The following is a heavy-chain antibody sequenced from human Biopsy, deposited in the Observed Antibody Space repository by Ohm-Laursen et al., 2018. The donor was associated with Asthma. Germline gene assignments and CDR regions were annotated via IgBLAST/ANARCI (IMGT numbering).Heavy chain of an antibody. V-gene: IGHV3-30*18. CDR2: ISYDGREK. J-gene: IGHJ6*02. D-gene: IGHD3-10*01. CDR3: AKDRFDGSVTSHYYYYGIDV. CDR1: GFAFGNYA. Sequence: SLRLSCSAPGFAFGNYAMYWVRQAPGKGPEWVALISYDGREKGYVDSVKGRFTISRDNFRNTLYVEMSSLRPEDSATYYCAKDRFDGSVTSHYYYYGIDVWGQGTAVTVSS.